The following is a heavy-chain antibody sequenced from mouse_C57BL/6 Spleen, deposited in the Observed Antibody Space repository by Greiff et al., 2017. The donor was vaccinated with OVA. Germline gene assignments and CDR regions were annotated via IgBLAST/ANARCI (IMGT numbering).Heavy chain of an antibody. D-gene: IGHD1-1*01. CDR1: GYTFTSYW. CDR3: APYGSSYGY. V-gene: IGHV1-59*01. J-gene: IGHJ2*01. Sequence: VQLQQPGAELVRPGTSVKLSCKASGYTFTSYWMHWVKQRPGQGLEWIGVIDPSDSYTNYNQKFKGKATLTVDTSSSTAYMQLSSLTSEDSAVYYCAPYGSSYGYWGQGTTLTVSS. CDR2: IDPSDSYT.